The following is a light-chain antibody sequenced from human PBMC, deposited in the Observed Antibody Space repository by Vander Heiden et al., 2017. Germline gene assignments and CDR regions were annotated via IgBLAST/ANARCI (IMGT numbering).Light chain of an antibody. J-gene: IGLJ2*01. CDR2: SNN. Sequence: QSVLSPPPSVSGTPGRRVTISCSGSSSNIGINVVNWYQQLPGTAPKLLIYSNNQRPSGVPDRISGSKSGTSASLAISGLQSEDEADYYCAAWDDSPNALFGGGTKLTVL. CDR1: SSNIGINV. V-gene: IGLV1-44*01. CDR3: AAWDDSPNAL.